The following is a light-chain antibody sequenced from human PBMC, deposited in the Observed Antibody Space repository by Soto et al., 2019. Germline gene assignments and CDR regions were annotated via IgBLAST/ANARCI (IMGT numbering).Light chain of an antibody. Sequence: EIVLTQSPGTLSLSPGERATLSCRASQSVSSSYLAWYQQKPGQAPRLLIFDASSRATGISDRFSGSGSGTDFTLTISRLEPEDFAVYYCQQYNNWPWTFGQGTKVDI. J-gene: IGKJ1*01. CDR3: QQYNNWPWT. V-gene: IGKV3-20*01. CDR1: QSVSSSY. CDR2: DAS.